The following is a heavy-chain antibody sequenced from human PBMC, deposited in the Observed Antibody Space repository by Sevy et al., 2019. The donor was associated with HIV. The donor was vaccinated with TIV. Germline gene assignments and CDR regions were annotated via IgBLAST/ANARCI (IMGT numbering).Heavy chain of an antibody. V-gene: IGHV3-53*01. J-gene: IGHJ4*02. CDR2: IYSGGST. D-gene: IGHD6-19*01. CDR3: ARDSSGAGTYDY. CDR1: GFTVSSNY. Sequence: GGSLRLSCAASGFTVSSNYMSWVRQAPGKVLEWVSVIYSGGSTYYADSVKGRFTISRDNSKNTLYLQMNSLRAEDTAVYYCARDSSGAGTYDYWGQGTLVTVSS.